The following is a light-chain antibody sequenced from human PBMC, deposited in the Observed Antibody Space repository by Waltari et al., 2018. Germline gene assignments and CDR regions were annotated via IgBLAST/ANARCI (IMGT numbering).Light chain of an antibody. J-gene: IGKJ1*01. CDR1: QSVSSW. CDR3: QQYDNYPWT. V-gene: IGKV1-5*03. CDR2: KAS. Sequence: DIQMTQSPSTLSASVGDKVPITCRASQSVSSWLVWYQQSPVKATKVLIYKASGLESGVPSRFSGSGSGTEFTLTISSLQPDDFATYYCQQYDNYPWTFGQGTKVEIK.